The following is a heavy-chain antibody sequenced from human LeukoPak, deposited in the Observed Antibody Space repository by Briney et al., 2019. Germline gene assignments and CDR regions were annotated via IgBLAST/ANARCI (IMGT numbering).Heavy chain of an antibody. CDR1: GFTFEDYA. Sequence: GRSLRLSCAASGFTFEDYAMHWVRQPPGKGLEWVSAISGSGGSTYYADSVKGRFTISRDNSKNTLYLQMNSLRAEDTAVYYCANTVSIAVAGQLDYWGQGTLVTVSS. D-gene: IGHD6-19*01. CDR2: ISGSGGST. CDR3: ANTVSIAVAGQLDY. J-gene: IGHJ4*02. V-gene: IGHV3-23*01.